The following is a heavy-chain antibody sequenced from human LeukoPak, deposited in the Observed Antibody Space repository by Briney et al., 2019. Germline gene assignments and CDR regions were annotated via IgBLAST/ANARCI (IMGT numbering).Heavy chain of an antibody. CDR3: ARAPLLYFDWCYFDY. CDR2: IYSAGST. J-gene: IGHJ4*02. Sequence: GGSLRLSCAASGFTFDYFTMYWDRQAPGKGLEWVSLIYSAGSTYYADSVKGRFTISRDNSKNTVYLQMNSLRVEDTAVYYCARAPLLYFDWCYFDYWGQGTLVTVSS. CDR1: GFTFDYFT. V-gene: IGHV3-53*01. D-gene: IGHD3-9*01.